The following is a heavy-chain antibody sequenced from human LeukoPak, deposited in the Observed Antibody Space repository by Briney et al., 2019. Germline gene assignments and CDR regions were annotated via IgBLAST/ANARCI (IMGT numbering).Heavy chain of an antibody. Sequence: SETLSLTCTVSGYSISSGYYWGWIRQPPGKGLEWIESIYHSGNSYYNPSLKSRVTISVDTSKNQFSLKLSSVTAADTAVYYCARDLRSDYNSWIDDWGQGTPVTVSS. CDR3: ARDLRSDYNSWIDD. V-gene: IGHV4-38-2*02. CDR2: IYHSGNS. D-gene: IGHD3-22*01. J-gene: IGHJ4*02. CDR1: GYSISSGYY.